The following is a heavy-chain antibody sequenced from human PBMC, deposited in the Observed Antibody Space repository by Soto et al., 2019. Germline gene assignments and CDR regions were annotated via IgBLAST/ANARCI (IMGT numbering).Heavy chain of an antibody. V-gene: IGHV6-1*01. J-gene: IGHJ4*02. D-gene: IGHD5-18*01. Sequence: SHTLSLTCAISGYSVSSNSAALNWIRQSPSRGLEWLGRTYYRSKWYNDYAVSVKSRITINPDTSKNQFSLQLNSVTPEDTAVYYCARDGYSYGSGVDYWGQGTLVTVSS. CDR3: ARDGYSYGSGVDY. CDR1: GYSVSSNSAA. CDR2: TYYRSKWYN.